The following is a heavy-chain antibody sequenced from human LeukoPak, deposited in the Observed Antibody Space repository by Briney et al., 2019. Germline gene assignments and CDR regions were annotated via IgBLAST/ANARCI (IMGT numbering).Heavy chain of an antibody. J-gene: IGHJ6*02. D-gene: IGHD3-10*01. Sequence: GGSLRLSCAASGFTFSSYAMSWVRQAPGKGLEWVSGISWNSGSIGYADSVKGRFTISRDNAKNSLYLQMNSLRAEDTALYYCAKDRGSGSYYNLYYYYYGMDVWGQGTTVTVSS. CDR3: AKDRGSGSYYNLYYYYYGMDV. V-gene: IGHV3-9*01. CDR2: ISWNSGSI. CDR1: GFTFSSYA.